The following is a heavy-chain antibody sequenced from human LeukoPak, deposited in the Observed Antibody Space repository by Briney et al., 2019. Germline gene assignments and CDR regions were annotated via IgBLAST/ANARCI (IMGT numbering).Heavy chain of an antibody. CDR2: SNHSGST. V-gene: IGHV4-34*01. CDR3: AHLGGARPSYYYYYYMDV. D-gene: IGHD6-6*01. J-gene: IGHJ6*03. CDR1: GGSFSGYY. Sequence: SETLSLTCAVYGGSFSGYYWSWIRQPPGKGLEWIGESNHSGSTNYNPSLKSRVTISVDTSKNQFSLKLSSVTAADTAVYYCAHLGGARPSYYYYYYMDVWGKGTTVTVSS.